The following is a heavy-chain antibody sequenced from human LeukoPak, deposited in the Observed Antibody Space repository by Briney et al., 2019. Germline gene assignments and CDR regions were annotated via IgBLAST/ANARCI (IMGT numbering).Heavy chain of an antibody. CDR1: GFTFSSYA. CDR3: ARDMGDYFDY. Sequence: GGSLRLSCAASGFTFSSYAMHWVRQAPGKGLEWVAVISYDGSNKYYADSVKGRFTISRDNSKNTLYLQMNSLRAEDTAVYYCARDMGDYFDYWGQGTLVTVSS. CDR2: ISYDGSNK. J-gene: IGHJ4*02. V-gene: IGHV3-30-3*01. D-gene: IGHD3-16*01.